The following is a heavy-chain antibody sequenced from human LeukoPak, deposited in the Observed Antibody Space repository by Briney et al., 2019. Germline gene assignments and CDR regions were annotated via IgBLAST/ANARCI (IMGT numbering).Heavy chain of an antibody. D-gene: IGHD3-22*01. CDR3: ARGGFHYDSSGPKRGPNWFASLAPGYWFDP. J-gene: IGHJ5*02. CDR2: IYTSGST. V-gene: IGHV4-4*07. CDR1: GGSISSYY. Sequence: SETLSLTCTVSGGSISSYYWSWIRQPAGKGLEWIGRIYTSGSTNYNPSLKSRVTMSVDTSKNQFSLKLSSVTAADTAVYYCARGGFHYDSSGPKRGPNWFASLAPGYWFDPWGQGTLVTVSS.